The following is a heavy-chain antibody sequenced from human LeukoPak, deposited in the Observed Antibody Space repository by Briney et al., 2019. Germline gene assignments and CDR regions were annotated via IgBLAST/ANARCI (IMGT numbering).Heavy chain of an antibody. D-gene: IGHD2-8*01. V-gene: IGHV4-39*01. CDR1: GGSISSSSYY. CDR3: VRHDNGYFHY. J-gene: IGHJ4*02. Sequence: SETLSLTCTVSGGSISSSSYYWGWIRQPPGKGPEWIGTFYYSGNTYYSPSLKSRVTISVDTSKNQFSLKLRSVTAADTAVYYCVRHDNGYFHYWGQGTLVTVSS. CDR2: FYYSGNT.